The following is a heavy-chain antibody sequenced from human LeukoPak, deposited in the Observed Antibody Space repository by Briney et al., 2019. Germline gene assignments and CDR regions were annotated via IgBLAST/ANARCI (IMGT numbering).Heavy chain of an antibody. Sequence: PGGSLRLSCAVSGFTFTNYWMTWVRQAPGKGLEWVANIDQDETEKFYVDSVVGRFTISRDNGKNFLYLQMNSLRAEDTAVYYCARFIAAAGTGYYMDVWGKGTTVTVSS. CDR3: ARFIAAAGTGYYMDV. V-gene: IGHV3-7*01. CDR1: GFTFTNYW. D-gene: IGHD6-13*01. CDR2: IDQDETEK. J-gene: IGHJ6*03.